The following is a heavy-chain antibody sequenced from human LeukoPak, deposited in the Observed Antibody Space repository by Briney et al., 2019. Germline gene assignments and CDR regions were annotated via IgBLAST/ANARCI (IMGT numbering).Heavy chain of an antibody. CDR1: GFTFSSYA. CDR2: SRDKGQSHTT. CDR3: ARDSKKHSHDY. D-gene: IGHD2/OR15-2a*01. Sequence: GGSPRLSCAASGFTFSSYAMSWVRQAPGKGLEWVGRSRDKGQSHTTEYAASVRGRFTISRDDSKNSLSLQLNSLKTEDTAVYYCARDSKKHSHDYWGQGILVTVSS. V-gene: IGHV3-72*01. J-gene: IGHJ4*02.